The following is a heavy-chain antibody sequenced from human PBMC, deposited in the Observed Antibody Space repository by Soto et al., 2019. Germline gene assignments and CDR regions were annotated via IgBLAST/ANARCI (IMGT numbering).Heavy chain of an antibody. CDR2: ISSGGDTT. Sequence: EVQLLESGGDLVQPGGSLRLSCSASGFTFTNYAMTWVRQPSGKGLEWVSAISSGGDTTYYADSVKGRFTVSRDNSENTLYLQMNSLRAEDTAVYYCTKVQLAYSSYRGSYFSVYWGQGTLVTVSS. CDR3: TKVQLAYSSYRGSYFSVY. D-gene: IGHD1-26*01. V-gene: IGHV3-23*01. CDR1: GFTFTNYA. J-gene: IGHJ4*02.